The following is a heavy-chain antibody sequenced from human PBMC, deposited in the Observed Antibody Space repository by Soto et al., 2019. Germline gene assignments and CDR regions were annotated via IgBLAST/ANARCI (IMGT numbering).Heavy chain of an antibody. CDR2: IYYSGST. V-gene: IGHV4-59*12. D-gene: IGHD6-13*01. CDR1: GGSISSYY. Sequence: SETLSLTCTVSGGSISSYYWSWIRQPPGKGLEWIGYIYYSGSTNYNPSLKSRVTISVDTSKNQFSLKLSSVTAADTAVYYCARVWGSAAGTRWFDPRGQGTLVTVSS. CDR3: ARVWGSAAGTRWFDP. J-gene: IGHJ5*02.